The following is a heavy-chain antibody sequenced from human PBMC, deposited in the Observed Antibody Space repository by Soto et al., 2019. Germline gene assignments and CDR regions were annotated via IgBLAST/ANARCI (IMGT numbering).Heavy chain of an antibody. Sequence: GSLRLSCAASGFTFSDYYISWIRQAPGKGLEWVSYISSSSSYTNYADSVKGRFTISRDNAKNSLYLQMNSLRAEDTAVYYCARAQGYYYGSGTQDVWGQGTKVTVSS. CDR1: GFTFSDYY. CDR2: ISSSSSYT. D-gene: IGHD3-10*01. V-gene: IGHV3-11*05. CDR3: ARAQGYYYGSGTQDV. J-gene: IGHJ6*02.